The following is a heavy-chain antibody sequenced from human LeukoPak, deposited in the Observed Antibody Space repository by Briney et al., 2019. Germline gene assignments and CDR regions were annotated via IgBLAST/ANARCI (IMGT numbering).Heavy chain of an antibody. CDR2: IWYDGSNK. CDR3: ARDWEPYGSVDY. D-gene: IGHD3-10*01. Sequence: GGSLRLSCAASGFTFSSYGMHWVRQAPGKGLEWVAVIWYDGSNKYYADSVTGRFTISRDNSKNTLYLQMNILRAEDTAVYSCARDWEPYGSVDYWGQGTLVTVSS. J-gene: IGHJ4*02. CDR1: GFTFSSYG. V-gene: IGHV3-33*01.